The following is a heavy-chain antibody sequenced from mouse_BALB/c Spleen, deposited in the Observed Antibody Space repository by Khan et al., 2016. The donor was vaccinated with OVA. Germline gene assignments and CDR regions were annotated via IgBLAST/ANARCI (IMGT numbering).Heavy chain of an antibody. J-gene: IGHJ3*01. Sequence: VQLKQSGPSLVKPSQTLSLTCSVTGDSITSGYWTWIRKFPGNKLEYMGYMIYSGDTYYNPSLKSRNSITRHTSKNQYYLQLNSVTTEDTATYSCARSTYRYAFAYWGQGTLVTVSA. D-gene: IGHD2-14*01. V-gene: IGHV3-8*02. CDR1: GDSITSGY. CDR2: MIYSGDT. CDR3: ARSTYRYAFAY.